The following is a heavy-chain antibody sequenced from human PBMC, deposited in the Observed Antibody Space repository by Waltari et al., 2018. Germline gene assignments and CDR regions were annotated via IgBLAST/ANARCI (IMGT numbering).Heavy chain of an antibody. D-gene: IGHD2-15*01. V-gene: IGHV1-46*01. Sequence: QVQLVQSGAEVKKPGASVKVSCKASGYTFTSYYMHWVRQAPGQGLEWMGIINPSGGSTRYAQKFQGRVTMTRDTSTSTVYMELSSLRSEDTAVYYCAIANRLLYYFDYWGQGTLVTVSS. CDR1: GYTFTSYY. J-gene: IGHJ4*02. CDR3: AIANRLLYYFDY. CDR2: INPSGGST.